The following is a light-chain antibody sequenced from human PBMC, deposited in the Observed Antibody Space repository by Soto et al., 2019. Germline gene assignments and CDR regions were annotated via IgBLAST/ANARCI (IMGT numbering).Light chain of an antibody. CDR3: LQYNSAPRT. CDR2: GAS. J-gene: IGKJ1*01. Sequence: EIVLTQSPGPLSLSPGERATLSCRASQSVSSNLAWYQQKPGQVPRLLIYGASSRATGIPERFSGSGSGTDFTLTISRLEPEDFAVYHCLQYNSAPRTFGQGTKVEIK. V-gene: IGKV3-20*01. CDR1: QSVSSN.